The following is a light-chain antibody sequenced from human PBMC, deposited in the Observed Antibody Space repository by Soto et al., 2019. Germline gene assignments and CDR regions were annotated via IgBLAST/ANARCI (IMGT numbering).Light chain of an antibody. J-gene: IGKJ4*01. CDR3: QQSFGSPHT. CDR1: QSIYDS. CDR2: AAA. Sequence: DIQITQWPSTLCASXVAGVTITXXASQSIYDSLHSYQHKPGQAPPVLIYAAASLQNGVPARFGGSGSGADFTLTISNLQPEDCAIYYCQQSFGSPHTFGGGTKVDIK. V-gene: IGKV1-39*01.